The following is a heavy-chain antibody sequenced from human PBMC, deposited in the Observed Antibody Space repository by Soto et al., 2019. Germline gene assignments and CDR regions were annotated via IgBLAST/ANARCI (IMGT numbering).Heavy chain of an antibody. CDR1: GFTFSSYG. CDR2: ISYDGSNK. V-gene: IGHV3-30*18. D-gene: IGHD3-10*01. J-gene: IGHJ5*02. Sequence: PGGSLRFSCAASGFTFSSYGMHWVRQAPGKGLEWVAVISYDGSNKYYADSVKGRFTISRDNSKNTLYLQMNSLRAEDTAVYYCAKDPTPTMVRGVIGSCWFDPWGQGTLVTVSS. CDR3: AKDPTPTMVRGVIGSCWFDP.